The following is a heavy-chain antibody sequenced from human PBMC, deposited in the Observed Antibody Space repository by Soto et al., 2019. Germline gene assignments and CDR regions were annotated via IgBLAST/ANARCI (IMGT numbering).Heavy chain of an antibody. Sequence: QVQLVQSGAEVQKPGSSVKVSCKASGGTFSSYAISWVRQAPGQGLEWMGGIIPIFGTANYAQKFQGRVTITADESTSTAYMKLSSLRSEDTAVYYCARELYDSSGYYTSPNWFDPWGQGTLVTVSS. CDR1: GGTFSSYA. CDR3: ARELYDSSGYYTSPNWFDP. J-gene: IGHJ5*02. V-gene: IGHV1-69*01. D-gene: IGHD3-22*01. CDR2: IIPIFGTA.